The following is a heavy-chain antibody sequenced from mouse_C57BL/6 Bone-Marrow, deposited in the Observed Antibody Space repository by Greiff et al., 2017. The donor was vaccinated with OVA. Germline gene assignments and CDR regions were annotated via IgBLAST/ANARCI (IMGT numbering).Heavy chain of an antibody. CDR1: GYSITSGYY. CDR2: ISYDGSN. J-gene: IGHJ3*01. D-gene: IGHD2-4*01. V-gene: IGHV3-6*01. CDR3: ARVPYYDYDGWFAY. Sequence: ESGPGLVKPSQSLSLTCSVTGYSITSGYYWNWIRQFPGNKLEWMGYISYDGSNNYNPSLKNRISITRDTSKNQFFLKLNSVTTEDTATYYCARVPYYDYDGWFAYWGQGTLVTVSA.